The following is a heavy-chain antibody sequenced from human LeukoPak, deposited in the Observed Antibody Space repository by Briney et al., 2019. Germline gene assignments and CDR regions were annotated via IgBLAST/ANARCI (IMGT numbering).Heavy chain of an antibody. J-gene: IGHJ4*02. V-gene: IGHV4-61*02. CDR2: IYTSGST. CDR3: ATSNYDIVTGYYTNIFDY. D-gene: IGHD3-9*01. Sequence: SETPSLTCTVSGGSISSGSYYWSWIRQPAGKGLEWIGRIYTSGSTNYNPSLKSRVTISVDTSKNQFSLKLSSVTAADTAVYYCATSNYDIVTGYYTNIFDYWGQGTLVTVSS. CDR1: GGSISSGSYY.